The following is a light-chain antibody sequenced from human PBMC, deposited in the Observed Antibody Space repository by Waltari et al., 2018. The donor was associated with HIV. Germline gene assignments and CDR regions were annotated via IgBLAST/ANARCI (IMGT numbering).Light chain of an antibody. CDR3: GTWDRTLGGGV. CDR2: DNS. CDR1: SSNIGNDY. J-gene: IGLJ3*02. Sequence: QSVLTQPPSVSAAPGQKVTISCSRSSSNIGNDYVSCYQHVPGAAPRLLIYDNSKRPSGIPDRFSVSESGTSATLAITGLQTGDEADYYCGTWDRTLGGGVFGGGTKLTVL. V-gene: IGLV1-51*01.